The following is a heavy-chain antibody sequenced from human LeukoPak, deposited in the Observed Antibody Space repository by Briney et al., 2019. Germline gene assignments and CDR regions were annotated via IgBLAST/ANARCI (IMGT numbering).Heavy chain of an antibody. CDR3: ARATVTLLDY. CDR2: IYYSGST. CDR1: GGSISSYY. J-gene: IGHJ4*02. V-gene: IGHV4-59*01. D-gene: IGHD4-17*01. Sequence: PSETLSLTCTVSGGSISSYYWSWIRQPPGMGLEWIGYIYYSGSTNYNPSLKSRVTISVDTSKNQFSLKLSSVTAADTAVYYCARATVTLLDYWGQGTLVTVSS.